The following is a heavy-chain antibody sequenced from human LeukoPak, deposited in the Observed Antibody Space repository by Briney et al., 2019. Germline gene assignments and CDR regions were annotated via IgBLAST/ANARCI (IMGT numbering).Heavy chain of an antibody. CDR2: IYYSGST. CDR3: ARGADSSGYYSIFYFDY. V-gene: IGHV4-59*01. J-gene: IGHJ4*02. Sequence: SETLSLTCTVSGGSISSYYWNWIRQPPGKGLEWIGYIYYSGSTNYNPSLKSRVTISADTSKNQFSLKLSSVSAADTAVYYCARGADSSGYYSIFYFDYWGQGTLVTVSS. CDR1: GGSISSYY. D-gene: IGHD3-22*01.